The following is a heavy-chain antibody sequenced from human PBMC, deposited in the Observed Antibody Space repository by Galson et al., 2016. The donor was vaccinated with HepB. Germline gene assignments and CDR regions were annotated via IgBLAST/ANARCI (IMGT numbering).Heavy chain of an antibody. CDR3: AKERVSVSGVTLVADSGMDV. V-gene: IGHV3-30*18. CDR1: GFNFRDYV. Sequence: SLRLSCAASGFNFRDYVINWVRQAPGKGLEWVASIAQVGRDKYYEDFVRGRFAVSRDNSKNTLYLHMNNLRGGDTAIYYCAKERVSVSGVTLVADSGMDVWGQGTTVIVSS. D-gene: IGHD3-3*01. J-gene: IGHJ6*02. CDR2: IAQVGRDK.